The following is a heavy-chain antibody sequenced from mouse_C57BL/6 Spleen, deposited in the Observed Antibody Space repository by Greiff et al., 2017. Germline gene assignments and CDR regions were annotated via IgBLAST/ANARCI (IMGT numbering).Heavy chain of an antibody. D-gene: IGHD1-1*01. J-gene: IGHJ3*01. CDR2: ISSGGSYT. CDR1: GFTFSSYG. V-gene: IGHV5-6*01. Sequence: DVHLVESGGDLVKPGGSLKLSCAASGFTFSSYGMSWVRQTPDKRLEWVATISSGGSYTYYPDSVKGRFTISRDNAKNTQYQQMSSLKSEDTAMYYCARQFTTVVVPTGTGAWFAYWGQGTLVTVSA. CDR3: ARQFTTVVVPTGTGAWFAY.